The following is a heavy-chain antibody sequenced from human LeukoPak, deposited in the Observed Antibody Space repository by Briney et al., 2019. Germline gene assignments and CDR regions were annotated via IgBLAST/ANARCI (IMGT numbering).Heavy chain of an antibody. Sequence: SETLSLTCTVSGGSISSYYWSWIRQPAGKGLEWIGRIYTSGSTNYNPSLKSRVTMSVDTSKNQFSLKLSSVTAADTAVYYCARHSLAHYYGSGRHASYYYYYYMDVWGKGTTVTISS. CDR2: IYTSGST. D-gene: IGHD3-10*01. J-gene: IGHJ6*03. V-gene: IGHV4-4*07. CDR3: ARHSLAHYYGSGRHASYYYYYYMDV. CDR1: GGSISSYY.